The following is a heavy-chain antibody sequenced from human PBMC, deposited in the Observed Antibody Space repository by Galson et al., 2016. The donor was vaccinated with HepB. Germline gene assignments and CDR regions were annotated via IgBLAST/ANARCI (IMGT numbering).Heavy chain of an antibody. CDR2: ISYDGSNK. J-gene: IGHJ6*02. V-gene: IGHV3-30-3*01. D-gene: IGHD5-18*01. Sequence: SLRLSCAASGFTFSNYAMHWVRQAPGKGLEWVAVISYDGSNKNYADSVKGRFTISRDNSKNTLYLQMNSLRAEDTAVYYCARVGDDNNTWIQLWSNYYYYGMDVGGQGTTVPVSS. CDR1: GFTFSNYA. CDR3: ARVGDDNNTWIQLWSNYYYYGMDV.